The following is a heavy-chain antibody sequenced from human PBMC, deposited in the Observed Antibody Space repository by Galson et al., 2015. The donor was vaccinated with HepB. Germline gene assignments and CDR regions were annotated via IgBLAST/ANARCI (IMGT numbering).Heavy chain of an antibody. Sequence: SVKVSCKASGYTFTTYYIHWVRQAPGQGLEWMGIINPSGGGTNYAQKLQGRVSMTRDTSTSTVYMELSSLRSEDTAVYYCARDQAYSYGNSGLDYWGQGTLVTVSS. D-gene: IGHD5-18*01. CDR1: GYTFTTYY. J-gene: IGHJ4*02. V-gene: IGHV1-46*04. CDR2: INPSGGGT. CDR3: ARDQAYSYGNSGLDY.